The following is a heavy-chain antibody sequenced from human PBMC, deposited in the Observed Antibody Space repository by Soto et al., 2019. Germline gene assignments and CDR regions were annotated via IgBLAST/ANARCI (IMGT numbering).Heavy chain of an antibody. CDR2: INPNSGGT. D-gene: IGHD3-3*01. CDR1: GYTFTGYY. V-gene: IGHV1-2*04. Sequence: ASVKVSCKASGYTFTGYYMHWVRQAPGQGLEWMGWINPNSGGTNYAQKFQGWVTMTRDTSISTAYMELSRLRSDDTAVYYCAREGSYYDFWSGYRLPYYYYGMDVWGQGTTVTICS. J-gene: IGHJ6*02. CDR3: AREGSYYDFWSGYRLPYYYYGMDV.